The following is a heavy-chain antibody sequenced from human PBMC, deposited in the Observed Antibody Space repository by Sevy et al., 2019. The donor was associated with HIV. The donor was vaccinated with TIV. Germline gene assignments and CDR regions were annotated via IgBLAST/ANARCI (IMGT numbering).Heavy chain of an antibody. CDR1: GFSFSSYA. D-gene: IGHD4-17*01. CDR3: AKGYGDYGSYFDY. J-gene: IGHJ4*02. Sequence: GGSLRLSCAASGFSFSSYAMSWVSQAPGKGLEWVSAISGSGGSTYYADSVKGRFTISRDNSKNTLYLQMNSLRAEDTAVYYCAKGYGDYGSYFDYWGQGTLVTVSS. CDR2: ISGSGGST. V-gene: IGHV3-23*01.